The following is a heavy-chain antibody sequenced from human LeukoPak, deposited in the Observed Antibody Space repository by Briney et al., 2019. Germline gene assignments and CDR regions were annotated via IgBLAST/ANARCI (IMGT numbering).Heavy chain of an antibody. CDR2: IYHSGST. Sequence: SETLSLTCTVSGSSISSGYYWGWIRQPPGKGLEWIGNIYHSGSTYYNPSLKSRVTISVDTSKNQFSLKLTSVTAADTAVYYCAREDSSGWYEFDYWGQGTLVTVSS. V-gene: IGHV4-38-2*02. D-gene: IGHD6-19*01. J-gene: IGHJ4*02. CDR3: AREDSSGWYEFDY. CDR1: GSSISSGYY.